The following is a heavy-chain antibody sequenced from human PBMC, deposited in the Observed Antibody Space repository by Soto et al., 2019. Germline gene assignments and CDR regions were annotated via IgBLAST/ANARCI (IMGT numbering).Heavy chain of an antibody. D-gene: IGHD6-19*01. CDR2: IRSKANNYAT. Sequence: EVQVVESGGGLVQPGGSLKLSCVASGFTLSGSAMHWVRQASGKGLEWVGRIRSKANNYATAYAASVKGRLTISRDDSKNTAYLQMNSLKTEDTAVYYCTRILVTGYDYWGQGTLVTVSS. CDR3: TRILVTGYDY. J-gene: IGHJ4*02. V-gene: IGHV3-73*02. CDR1: GFTLSGSA.